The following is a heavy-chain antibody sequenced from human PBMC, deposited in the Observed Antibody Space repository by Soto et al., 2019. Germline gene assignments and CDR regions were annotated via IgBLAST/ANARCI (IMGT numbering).Heavy chain of an antibody. CDR3: ARYCGGGSCYLGAFDI. J-gene: IGHJ3*02. CDR2: IYHSGST. CDR1: GVSINSANW. Sequence: QMQLQESGPGLVKPSGTLSLTCTVSGVSINSANWWTWVRQSPGKGLEWIGEIYHSGSTNFNPSLKSRVTISVYNSKNKFYLELTSVTAADTAVYYCARYCGGGSCYLGAFDIWGQGTMVTVSS. V-gene: IGHV4-4*02. D-gene: IGHD2-15*01.